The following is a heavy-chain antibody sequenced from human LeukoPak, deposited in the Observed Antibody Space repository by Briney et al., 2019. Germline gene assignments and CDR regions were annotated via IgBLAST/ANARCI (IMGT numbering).Heavy chain of an antibody. Sequence: GASVKVSCKASGYTFTGYYMHWVRQAPGQXLXWMGWINPNSGGTNYAQKFQGRVTMTRDTSISTAYMELSRLRSDDTAVYYCARGFLSTVTTPPVSYWGQGTLVTVSS. CDR3: ARGFLSTVTTPPVSY. J-gene: IGHJ4*02. CDR2: INPNSGGT. V-gene: IGHV1-2*02. CDR1: GYTFTGYY. D-gene: IGHD4-11*01.